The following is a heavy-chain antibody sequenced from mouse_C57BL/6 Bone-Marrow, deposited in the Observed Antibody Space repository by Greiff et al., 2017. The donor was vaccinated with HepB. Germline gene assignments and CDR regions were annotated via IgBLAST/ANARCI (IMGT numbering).Heavy chain of an antibody. CDR3: ARRTTVGYFDV. CDR2: IYPRDGSS. D-gene: IGHD1-1*01. V-gene: IGHV1-78*01. CDR1: GYTFTDHT. Sequence: VQLQQSDAELVKPGASVKISCKVSGYTFTDHTIHWMKQRPEQGLEWIGYIYPRDGSSRYNEKFKGKATLTEDKSSSTAYMQLNSLTSEVSAVFFCARRTTVGYFDVWGTGTTVTVSS. J-gene: IGHJ1*03.